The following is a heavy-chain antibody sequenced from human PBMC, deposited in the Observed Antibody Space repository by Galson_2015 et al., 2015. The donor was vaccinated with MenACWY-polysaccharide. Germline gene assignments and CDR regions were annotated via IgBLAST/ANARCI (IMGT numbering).Heavy chain of an antibody. V-gene: IGHV1-18*01. D-gene: IGHD2-21*02. CDR3: ARVIHGRAYCGGDCYFDY. CDR2: ISAYNGNT. J-gene: IGHJ4*02. Sequence: GLEWMGWISAYNGNTNYAQKLQGRVTMTTDTSTSTAYMELRSLRSDDTAVYYCARVIHGRAYCGGDCYFDYWGQGTLVTVSS.